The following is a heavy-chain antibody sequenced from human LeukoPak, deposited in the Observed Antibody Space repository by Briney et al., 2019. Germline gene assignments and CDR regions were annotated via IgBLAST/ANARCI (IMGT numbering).Heavy chain of an antibody. CDR1: GFTFSHYG. Sequence: PGESLRLSCTASGFTFSHYGMHWVRQAPGKGLEWVAIISYDGRNKYYADSVKGRFTISRDNSKNTLYLQMNSLRAEDTAAYYCAKDPSYGDYGHGGVVCDYWGQGTLVTVSS. CDR3: AKDPSYGDYGHGGVVCDY. V-gene: IGHV3-30*18. J-gene: IGHJ4*02. D-gene: IGHD4-17*01. CDR2: ISYDGRNK.